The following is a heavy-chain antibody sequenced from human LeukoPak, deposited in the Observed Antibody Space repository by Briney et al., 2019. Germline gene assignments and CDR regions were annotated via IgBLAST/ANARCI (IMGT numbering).Heavy chain of an antibody. V-gene: IGHV3-30*18. Sequence: GGSLRLSCAASGFSFSDFGMHWVRQAPGKGLEWVAVISYDGSNKYYADSVKGRFTISRDNSKNSLYLQMNSLRAEDTAVYYCAKLWTGTTSYWGQGTLVTVSS. D-gene: IGHD1-1*01. CDR3: AKLWTGTTSY. CDR1: GFSFSDFG. J-gene: IGHJ4*02. CDR2: ISYDGSNK.